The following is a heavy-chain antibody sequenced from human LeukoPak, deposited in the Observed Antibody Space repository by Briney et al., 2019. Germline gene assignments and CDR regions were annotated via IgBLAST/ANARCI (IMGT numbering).Heavy chain of an antibody. J-gene: IGHJ4*02. CDR2: INHSGYT. CDR3: TRMTTGHDY. CDR1: GVSFYDYY. Sequence: SETLSLTCAVSGVSFYDYYWSWVRQTPGKGLEWIGEINHSGYTNDSPSLKSRVTLSIDTSRKQFSLNLRSVTVADAGIYYCTRMTTGHDYWGQGTLVTVSS. V-gene: IGHV4-34*01. D-gene: IGHD4-17*01.